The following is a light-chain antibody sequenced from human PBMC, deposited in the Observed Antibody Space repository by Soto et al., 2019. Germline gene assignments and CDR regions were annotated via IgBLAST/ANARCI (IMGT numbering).Light chain of an antibody. CDR1: QSVSSSY. Sequence: EIVLTQSPGTLSLSPGERATLSCRASQSVSSSYLAWYQQKPGQAPRLLISSTSSRATGIPDRFSGSGSGTDLTLTISRLEPEDFSVYYCQQYGGSPPYTFGQGTKLEIK. V-gene: IGKV3-20*01. CDR2: STS. CDR3: QQYGGSPPYT. J-gene: IGKJ2*01.